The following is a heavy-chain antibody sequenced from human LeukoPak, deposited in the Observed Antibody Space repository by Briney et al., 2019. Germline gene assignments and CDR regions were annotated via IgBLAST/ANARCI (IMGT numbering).Heavy chain of an antibody. CDR1: GFTFSSYS. J-gene: IGHJ3*02. V-gene: IGHV3-21*04. Sequence: GGSLRLSCAASGFTFSSYSMNWVRQAPGKGLEWVSSISSSSSYIYYADSVKGRFTISRDNAKNTLYLQMNSLRAEDTAVYYCARVPLGIAAAGHDAFDIWGQGTMVTVSS. CDR2: ISSSSSYI. CDR3: ARVPLGIAAAGHDAFDI. D-gene: IGHD6-13*01.